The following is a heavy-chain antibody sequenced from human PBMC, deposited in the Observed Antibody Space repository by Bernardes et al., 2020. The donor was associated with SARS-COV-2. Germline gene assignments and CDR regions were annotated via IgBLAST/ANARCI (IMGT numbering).Heavy chain of an antibody. CDR3: ITAGRSPF. CDR2: IKSKTDGGTT. J-gene: IGHJ4*02. Sequence: VGSLRLSCAASKFIFSDHYMNWVRQAPGKGLEWVGRIKSKTDGGTTDYAAPVKGRFTISRDDSKDTLFLQMSSLKTEDTAVYYCITAGRSPFWGQGTLVTVSS. V-gene: IGHV3-15*01. CDR1: KFIFSDHY.